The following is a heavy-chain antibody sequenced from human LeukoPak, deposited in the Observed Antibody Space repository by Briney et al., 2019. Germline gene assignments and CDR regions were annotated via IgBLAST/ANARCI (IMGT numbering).Heavy chain of an antibody. V-gene: IGHV3-48*03. D-gene: IGHD2-2*02. J-gene: IGHJ1*01. CDR2: ISSSGSTI. Sequence: PGGSLRLSCAASGFTFSSYEMNWVRQAPGRGLEWVSYISSSGSTIYYADSVKGRFTISRDNAKNSLYLQMNSLRAEDTAVYYCASGYCSSTSCYRSTEYFQHWGQGTLVTVSS. CDR3: ASGYCSSTSCYRSTEYFQH. CDR1: GFTFSSYE.